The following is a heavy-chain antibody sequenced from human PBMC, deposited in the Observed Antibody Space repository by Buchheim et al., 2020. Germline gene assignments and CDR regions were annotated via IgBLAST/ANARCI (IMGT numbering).Heavy chain of an antibody. V-gene: IGHV3-7*01. J-gene: IGHJ2*01. CDR1: GFTFSSYW. Sequence: EVQLVESGGGLVQPGGSLRLSCAASGFTFSSYWMSWVRQAPGKGLEWVANIKQDGSEKYYVDSVKGRFTISRDNAKNSLYLQMNSLRAEDTAVYYCARPPGIIAAAGTVWYFDLWDRGTL. D-gene: IGHD6-13*01. CDR3: ARPPGIIAAAGTVWYFDL. CDR2: IKQDGSEK.